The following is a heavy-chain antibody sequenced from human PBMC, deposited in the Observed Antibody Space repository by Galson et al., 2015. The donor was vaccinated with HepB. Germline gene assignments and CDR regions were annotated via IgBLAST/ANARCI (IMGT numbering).Heavy chain of an antibody. CDR1: GFTFSSYS. J-gene: IGHJ4*02. CDR2: ISSSSSYI. CDR3: ARGVSSSWSQAFDY. V-gene: IGHV3-21*01. Sequence: SLRLSCAASGFTFSSYSMNWVRQAPGKGLEWVSSISSSSSYIYYADSVKGRFTISRDNAKNSLYLQMNSLRAEDTAVYYRARGVSSSWSQAFDYWGQGTLVTVSS. D-gene: IGHD6-13*01.